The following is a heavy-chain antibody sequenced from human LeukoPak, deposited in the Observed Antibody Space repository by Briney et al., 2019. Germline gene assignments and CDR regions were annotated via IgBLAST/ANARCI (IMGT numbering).Heavy chain of an antibody. V-gene: IGHV1-46*01. CDR3: APGRPVNYNYDSSGYYYDY. Sequence: ASVNVSCKASVYTFTSYYXHGVRQAPGQGPXXXXXXXXXGGSTTYAQXFQGRVTXTSDTSTSAVSMELSSLRAKGTDVYYCAPGRPVNYNYDSSGYYYDYWGQGTLVTVSS. CDR2: XXXXGGST. J-gene: IGHJ4*02. D-gene: IGHD3-22*01. CDR1: VYTFTSYY.